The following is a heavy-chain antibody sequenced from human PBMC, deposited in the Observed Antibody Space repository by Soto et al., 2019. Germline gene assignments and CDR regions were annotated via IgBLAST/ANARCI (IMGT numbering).Heavy chain of an antibody. J-gene: IGHJ2*01. Sequence: ESGGGVVQPGRSLRLSCAASGFTFSSYGMHWVRQAPGKGLEWVAVIWYDGSNKYYADSVKGRFTISRDNSKNTLYLQMNSLRAEDTAVYYCARDGYSSGWSLHWYFDLWGRGTLVTVSS. CDR2: IWYDGSNK. CDR3: ARDGYSSGWSLHWYFDL. D-gene: IGHD6-19*01. V-gene: IGHV3-33*01. CDR1: GFTFSSYG.